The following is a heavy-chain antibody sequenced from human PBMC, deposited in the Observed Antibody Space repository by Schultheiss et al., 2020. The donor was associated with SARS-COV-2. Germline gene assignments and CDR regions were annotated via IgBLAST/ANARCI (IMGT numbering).Heavy chain of an antibody. J-gene: IGHJ6*02. V-gene: IGHV1-69*13. D-gene: IGHD5-12*01. Sequence: SVKVSCKASGGTFSSYAISWVRQAPGQGLEWMGGIIPIFGTANYAQKFQGRVTITADESTSTAYMELSSLRSEDTAVYYCARRGIVATISGYYYGMDVWGQGTTVTVSS. CDR3: ARRGIVATISGYYYGMDV. CDR2: IIPIFGTA. CDR1: GGTFSSYA.